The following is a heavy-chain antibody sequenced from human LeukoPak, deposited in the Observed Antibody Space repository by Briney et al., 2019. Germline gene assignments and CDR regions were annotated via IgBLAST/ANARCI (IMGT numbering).Heavy chain of an antibody. J-gene: IGHJ3*02. Sequence: ASVKVSCKASGYTFTSYDINWVRQATGQGLEWMGWMNPNSGNTGYAQKFQGRVTMTRNTSISTAYMELSSLRSEDTAVYYCARTVRRRRTMIVVVIGADAFDIWGQGTMVTVSS. D-gene: IGHD3-22*01. CDR2: MNPNSGNT. V-gene: IGHV1-8*01. CDR1: GYTFTSYD. CDR3: ARTVRRRRTMIVVVIGADAFDI.